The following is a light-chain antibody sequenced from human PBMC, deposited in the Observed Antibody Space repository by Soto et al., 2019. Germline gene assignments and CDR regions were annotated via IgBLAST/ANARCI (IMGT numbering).Light chain of an antibody. V-gene: IGLV2-8*01. CDR3: TSYVGNDIWV. CDR2: EVT. Sequence: QSVLTQPTSASGSTGKSVTISCTGTSSDVGAYKYVSWYQQYPGKAPKLMIYEVTKRPSGVPDRFSGSKSGNTASLTVSGLQAEDEADYYCTSYVGNDIWVFDGGTKLTV. J-gene: IGLJ3*02. CDR1: SSDVGAYKY.